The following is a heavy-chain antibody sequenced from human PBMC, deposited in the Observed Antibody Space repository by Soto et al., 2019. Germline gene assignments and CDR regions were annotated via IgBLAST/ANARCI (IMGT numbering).Heavy chain of an antibody. J-gene: IGHJ3*02. Sequence: SVKVSCKASGGTFSSYAISWVRQAPGQGLEWMGGIIPIFGTANYAQKFQGRVTITADESTSTAYMELSSLRSEDTAVYYCASPGYSSGWYRAFDIWGQGTMVTVSS. V-gene: IGHV1-69*01. D-gene: IGHD6-19*01. CDR3: ASPGYSSGWYRAFDI. CDR1: GGTFSSYA. CDR2: IIPIFGTA.